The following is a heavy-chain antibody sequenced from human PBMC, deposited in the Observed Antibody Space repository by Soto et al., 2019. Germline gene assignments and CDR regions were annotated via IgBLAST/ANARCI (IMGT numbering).Heavy chain of an antibody. V-gene: IGHV1-18*01. CDR1: GFTFTNYA. Sequence: QVHLVQSGAEVKMPGASVKVSCKASGFTFTNYAITWVRQAPGQGLEWMGWISASNGNTNYAQNLQGRVTMTTDSSTSTAYMELGSLPADGTAIYFCARDFTGWPPDGVDSWGQGTLVTVSA. CDR3: ARDFTGWPPDGVDS. CDR2: ISASNGNT. D-gene: IGHD3-16*01. J-gene: IGHJ4*02.